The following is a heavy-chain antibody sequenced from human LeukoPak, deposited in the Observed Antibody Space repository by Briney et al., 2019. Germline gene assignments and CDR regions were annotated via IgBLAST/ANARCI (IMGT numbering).Heavy chain of an antibody. CDR1: GFTFSSYA. CDR2: ISGSGEST. Sequence: GGSLRLSCAASGFTFSSYAMTWVRQAPGKGLEWVSEISGSGESTYYGDSVKGQFTISRDNSKNTLYLQMNSLRAGDTAIYYCAREHWDFDYWGQGTLVTVSS. V-gene: IGHV3-23*01. J-gene: IGHJ4*02. D-gene: IGHD7-27*01. CDR3: AREHWDFDY.